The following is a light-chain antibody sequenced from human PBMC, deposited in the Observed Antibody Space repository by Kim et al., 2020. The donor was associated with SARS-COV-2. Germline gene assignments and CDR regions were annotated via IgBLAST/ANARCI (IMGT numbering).Light chain of an antibody. V-gene: IGLV3-21*04. CDR1: NIGSKS. CDR3: QVWDTVNDHPV. CDR2: FDN. Sequence: SYELTQPPSVSVAPGKPATITCGGSNIGSKSVHWYQQKSGQAPVLVIYFDNDRPSGIPERFSGSNSGNPATLTINRVEAGDEADYYCQVWDTVNDHPVFG. J-gene: IGLJ3*02.